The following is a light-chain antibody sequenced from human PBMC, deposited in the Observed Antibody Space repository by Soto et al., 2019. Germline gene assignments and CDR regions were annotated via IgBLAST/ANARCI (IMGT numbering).Light chain of an antibody. V-gene: IGKV3-11*01. CDR3: HQRSNWPPEIT. J-gene: IGKJ5*01. Sequence: EIVLTQSPATLSLSPGERATLSCRASQSVSSYLAWYQQKPGQAPRLLIYVASNRATAIPARFSGSGSGTDFTLTISSLEPEDFAVYYCHQRSNWPPEITFGQGTRLEIK. CDR1: QSVSSY. CDR2: VAS.